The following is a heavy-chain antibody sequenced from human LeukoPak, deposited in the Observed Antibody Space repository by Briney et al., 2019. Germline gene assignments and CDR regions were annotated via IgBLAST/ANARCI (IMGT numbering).Heavy chain of an antibody. CDR1: GYTFTAYY. V-gene: IGHV1-18*04. CDR2: ISAYNGNT. D-gene: IGHD4-17*01. J-gene: IGHJ4*02. CDR3: ARDSGDNLDY. Sequence: ASVKVSCRASGYTFTAYYIHWVRQAPGQGLEWMGWISAYNGNTNYAQKLQGRVTMTTDTSTSTAYMELRSLRSDDTAVYYCARDSGDNLDYWGQGTLVTVSS.